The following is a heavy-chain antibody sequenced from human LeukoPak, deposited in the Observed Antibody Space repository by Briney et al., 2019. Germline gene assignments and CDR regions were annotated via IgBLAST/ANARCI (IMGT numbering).Heavy chain of an antibody. Sequence: GASXKVSCKASGYTFTNNYIHWVRQAPGQGVEGMGVINPTDGSTSHAQKFQARLTMTRHMSTSTVYMALSSLRSEDTAVYYCARDGVVQKLVYMDIWGEGTTVSV. CDR3: ARDGVVQKLVYMDI. CDR1: GYTFTNNY. CDR2: INPTDGST. D-gene: IGHD3-3*01. V-gene: IGHV1-46*01. J-gene: IGHJ6*03.